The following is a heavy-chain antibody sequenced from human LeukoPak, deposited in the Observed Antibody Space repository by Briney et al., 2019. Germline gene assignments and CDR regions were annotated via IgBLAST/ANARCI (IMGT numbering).Heavy chain of an antibody. D-gene: IGHD3-22*01. Sequence: GGSLRLSCAASGFTFSTHAMSWVRLAPGKGLEWVSAISGSDGSTYYADSVKGRFTISRDNSKDTLYLQMNSLRAEDTAVYYCAKRDSSGSYPYYFDYWGQGTLVTVSS. CDR2: ISGSDGST. V-gene: IGHV3-23*01. J-gene: IGHJ4*02. CDR1: GFTFSTHA. CDR3: AKRDSSGSYPYYFDY.